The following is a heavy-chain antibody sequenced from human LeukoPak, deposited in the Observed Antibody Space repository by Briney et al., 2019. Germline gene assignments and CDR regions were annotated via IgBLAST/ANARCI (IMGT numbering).Heavy chain of an antibody. CDR2: IIPIFGTA. D-gene: IGHD3-3*01. CDR3: ARERAPFWSGYDDAFDI. CDR1: GGTFSSYA. Sequence: GASVKVSCKASGGTFSSYAISWVRQAPGQGLEWMGRIIPIFGTANYAQKFQGRVTITTHESTSTAYMELSSLRSEDTAVYYCARERAPFWSGYDDAFDIWSQGTMVTVSS. V-gene: IGHV1-69*05. J-gene: IGHJ3*02.